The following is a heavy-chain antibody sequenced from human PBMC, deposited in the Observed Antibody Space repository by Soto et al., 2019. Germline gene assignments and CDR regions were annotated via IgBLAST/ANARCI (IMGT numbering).Heavy chain of an antibody. CDR2: IRSKAYGGTT. Sequence: GGSLRLSCTASGFTFGDYAMSWFRQAPGKGLEWVGFIRSKAYGGTTEYAASVKGRFTISRDDSKSIAYLQMNSLKTEDTAVYYCTSDTTEPTKAYDILTGYNYYYGMDVWGQGTTVTVSS. CDR1: GFTFGDYA. D-gene: IGHD3-9*01. CDR3: TSDTTEPTKAYDILTGYNYYYGMDV. J-gene: IGHJ6*02. V-gene: IGHV3-49*03.